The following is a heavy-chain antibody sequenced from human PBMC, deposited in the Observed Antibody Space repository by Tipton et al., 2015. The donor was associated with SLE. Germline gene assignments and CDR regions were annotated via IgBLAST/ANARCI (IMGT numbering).Heavy chain of an antibody. Sequence: TLSLTCTVSGGSISSHYWSWIRQPPGKGLEWIGYIYYSGSTNYNPSLKSRVTISVDTSKNQFSLKLSSVTAADTAVYYCASPEAYGSGSYPYWGQGTLVTVSS. CDR1: GGSISSHY. J-gene: IGHJ4*02. CDR2: IYYSGST. V-gene: IGHV4-59*11. D-gene: IGHD3-10*01. CDR3: ASPEAYGSGSYPY.